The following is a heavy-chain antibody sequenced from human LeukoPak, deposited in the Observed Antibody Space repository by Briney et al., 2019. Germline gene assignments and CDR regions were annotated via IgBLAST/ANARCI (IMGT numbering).Heavy chain of an antibody. CDR2: IKNDGSET. Sequence: PGGPLRLSCAVSGFNFRDHWMDWVRQAPGKGLQWVGHIKNDGSETYYLDSLKGRFSISRDNTNNALYLQMNSLRAEDTAVYYCAKDGWYSSGWYDFDYWGQGTLVTVSS. V-gene: IGHV3-7*03. CDR1: GFNFRDHW. D-gene: IGHD6-19*01. J-gene: IGHJ4*02. CDR3: AKDGWYSSGWYDFDY.